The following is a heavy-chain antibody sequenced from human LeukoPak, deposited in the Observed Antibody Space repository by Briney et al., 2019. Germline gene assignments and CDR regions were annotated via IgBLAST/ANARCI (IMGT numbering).Heavy chain of an antibody. Sequence: PGGSLRLSCAASGFTFSTYWMSWVRQAPGKGLEWVANIKQDGSQKYYVDSVKGRFTISRDNAKNSLYLQMNSVRGEDTAVYYCAREIIAAGGEDYWGQGTLVTVSS. J-gene: IGHJ4*02. V-gene: IGHV3-7*01. D-gene: IGHD6-25*01. CDR1: GFTFSTYW. CDR3: AREIIAAGGEDY. CDR2: IKQDGSQK.